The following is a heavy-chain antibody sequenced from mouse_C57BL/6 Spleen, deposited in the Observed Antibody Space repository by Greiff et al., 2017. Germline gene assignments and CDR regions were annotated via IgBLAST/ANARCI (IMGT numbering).Heavy chain of an antibody. CDR2: IDPSDSYT. V-gene: IGHV1-69*01. CDR1: GYTFTSYW. Sequence: QVQLQQPGAELVMPGASVKLSCKASGYTFTSYWMHWVKQRPGQGLEWIGEIDPSDSYTNYNQKFKGKSTLTVDKSSSTAYMQLSSLTSEDSAVYYCARSYRGYFDVWGTGTTVTVPS. CDR3: ARSYRGYFDV. J-gene: IGHJ1*03. D-gene: IGHD2-12*01.